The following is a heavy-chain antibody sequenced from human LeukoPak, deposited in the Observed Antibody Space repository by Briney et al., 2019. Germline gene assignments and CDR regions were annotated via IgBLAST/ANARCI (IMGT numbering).Heavy chain of an antibody. J-gene: IGHJ5*02. V-gene: IGHV1-8*03. D-gene: IGHD3-3*01. CDR2: MNPNSGNT. CDR1: GYTFNSYD. Sequence: GAPVKVSCKASGYTFNSYDINWVRQAPGQGLEWMGWMNPNSGNTGYAQKFQGRVTITRNTSISTAYMELSSLRSEDTAVYYCARDFWSGYYPAWGQGTLVTVSS. CDR3: ARDFWSGYYPA.